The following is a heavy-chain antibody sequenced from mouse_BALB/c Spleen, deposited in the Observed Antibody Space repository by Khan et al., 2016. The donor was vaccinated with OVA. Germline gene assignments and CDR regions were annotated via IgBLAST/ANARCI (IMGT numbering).Heavy chain of an antibody. CDR1: GYSITSDYA. V-gene: IGHV3-2*02. CDR2: MHYSGHT. CDR3: ARWFAY. J-gene: IGHJ3*01. Sequence: EVQLQESGPGLVKPSQSLSLSCTVTGYSITSDYAWNWIRQLPGNQLEWMGYMHYSGHTTYNQSLKSRISITRDTSKNKFFLHLNFVTSKDSATYYCARWFAYWGQGTLVTVSA.